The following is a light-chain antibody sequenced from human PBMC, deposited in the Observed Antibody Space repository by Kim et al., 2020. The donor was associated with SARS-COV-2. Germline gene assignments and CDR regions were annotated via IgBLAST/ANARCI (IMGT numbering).Light chain of an antibody. CDR1: NIGSKS. V-gene: IGLV3-21*04. CDR3: QVWDSSSDHPV. J-gene: IGLJ2*01. Sequence: YELTQPPSVSVAPGKTARITCGGNNIGSKSVHWYQQKPGQAPVLVIYYDSVRPSGIPERFSGSNSGNTATLTISRVEAGDEADYYCQVWDSSSDHPVFGGGTKLTVL. CDR2: YDS.